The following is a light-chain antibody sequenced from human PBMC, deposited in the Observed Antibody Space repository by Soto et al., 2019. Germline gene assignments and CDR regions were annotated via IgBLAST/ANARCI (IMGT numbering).Light chain of an antibody. CDR1: QSISSW. J-gene: IGKJ3*01. CDR2: TSS. Sequence: DIQMTQSPSTLSASVGDRVTITCRASQSISSWLAWYQQKPGKAPKLLIYTSSSLQSGVPSRFSGSGSGTEFTLTISSLQPDDFATYYCQQSYTSRPVTKVDIK. CDR3: QQSYT. V-gene: IGKV1-5*03.